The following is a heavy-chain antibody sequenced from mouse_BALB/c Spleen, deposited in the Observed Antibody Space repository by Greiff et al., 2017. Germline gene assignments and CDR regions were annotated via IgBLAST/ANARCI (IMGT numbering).Heavy chain of an antibody. CDR2: IDPANGNT. CDR1: GFNIKDTY. J-gene: IGHJ3*01. Sequence: EVQGVESGAELVKPGASVKLSCTASGFNIKDTYMHWVKQRPEQGLEWIGRIDPANGNTKYDPKFQGKATITADTSSNTAYLQLSSLTSEDTAVYYCARDDGYYAPFAYWGQGTLVTVSA. D-gene: IGHD2-3*01. V-gene: IGHV14-3*02. CDR3: ARDDGYYAPFAY.